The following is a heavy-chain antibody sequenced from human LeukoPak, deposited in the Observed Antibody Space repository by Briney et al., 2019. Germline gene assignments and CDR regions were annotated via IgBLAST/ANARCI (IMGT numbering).Heavy chain of an antibody. V-gene: IGHV3-7*01. Sequence: PGGSLRLSCEGSGFTFSNYWMGWVRQAPGKGLQWVANIKTDGSEKYYVDSVKGRFTISRDNSKNTLYLQMNSLRAEDTAVYYCAKDFRRDGYNADYWGQGTLVTVSS. CDR3: AKDFRRDGYNADY. CDR2: IKTDGSEK. J-gene: IGHJ4*02. D-gene: IGHD5-24*01. CDR1: GFTFSNYW.